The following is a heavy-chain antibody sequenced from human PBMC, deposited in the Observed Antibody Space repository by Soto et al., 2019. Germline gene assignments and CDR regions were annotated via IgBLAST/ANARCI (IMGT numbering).Heavy chain of an antibody. V-gene: IGHV1-69*06. CDR1: GGTFGTYD. CDR2: ITPLFGTA. J-gene: IGHJ6*02. CDR3: ARRHFYYGMDV. Sequence: QVQLVQSGAEVKKPGSSVKVSCKASGGTFGTYDISWVRQAPGQGLEWMGGITPLFGTANYAQKFQGRVTITADKSTTTAYMELSRLRSEDSAIYYCARRHFYYGMDVWGQGTTVTVSS.